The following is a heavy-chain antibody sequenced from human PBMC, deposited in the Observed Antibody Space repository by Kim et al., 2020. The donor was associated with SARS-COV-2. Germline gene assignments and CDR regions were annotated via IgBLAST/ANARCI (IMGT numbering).Heavy chain of an antibody. J-gene: IGHJ4*02. Sequence: GGSLRLSCAASGFTFSRYDMSWVRQAPGKGLEWVSGTSRSGGSTYYADSVKGRFTISRDNSRNTLYLQMNSLRVEDTAVYYCAKDAPLAGYFPTPYFDYWGQGTLVTVSS. CDR2: TSRSGGST. CDR1: GFTFSRYD. D-gene: IGHD3-9*01. V-gene: IGHV3-23*01. CDR3: AKDAPLAGYFPTPYFDY.